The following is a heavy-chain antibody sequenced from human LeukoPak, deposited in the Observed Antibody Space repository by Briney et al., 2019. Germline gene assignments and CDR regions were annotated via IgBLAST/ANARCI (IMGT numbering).Heavy chain of an antibody. CDR3: ARDYGDNWFDP. V-gene: IGHV1-18*01. CDR1: GYIFTSYG. Sequence: GASVKVSCKASGYIFTSYGISWVRRAPGQGLEWMGWISTYNANTNYAQKFQGRVTITRDTSASTAYMELSSLRSEDTAVYYCARDYGDNWFDPWGQGTLVTVSS. D-gene: IGHD4-17*01. CDR2: ISTYNANT. J-gene: IGHJ5*02.